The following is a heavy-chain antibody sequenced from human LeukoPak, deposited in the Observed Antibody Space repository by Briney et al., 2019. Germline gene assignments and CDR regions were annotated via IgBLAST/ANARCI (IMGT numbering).Heavy chain of an antibody. CDR1: GGSISNYF. V-gene: IGHV4-59*01. Sequence: PSETLSLTCTVSGGSISNYFWSWIRQSPGKGLEWIGYVYYTGSTNYNPSLESRVTISVDTSKNQFSLKLSSVTAADTAVYYCARALGHYYYYGLDVWGQGTTVTVSS. J-gene: IGHJ6*02. CDR3: ARALGHYYYYGLDV. CDR2: VYYTGST.